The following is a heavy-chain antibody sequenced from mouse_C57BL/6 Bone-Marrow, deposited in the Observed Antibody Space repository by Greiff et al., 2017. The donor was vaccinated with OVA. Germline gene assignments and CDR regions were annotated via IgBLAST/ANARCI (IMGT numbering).Heavy chain of an antibody. Sequence: DVKLVESGGDLVKPGGSLKLSCAASGFTFSSYGMSWVRQTPDKRLEWVATISSGGSYTYYPDSVKGRFTISRDNAKNTLYLQMSSLKSEDTAMYYCARPHYYGSSYAMDYWGQGTSVTVSS. J-gene: IGHJ4*01. D-gene: IGHD1-1*01. CDR1: GFTFSSYG. CDR2: ISSGGSYT. V-gene: IGHV5-6*02. CDR3: ARPHYYGSSYAMDY.